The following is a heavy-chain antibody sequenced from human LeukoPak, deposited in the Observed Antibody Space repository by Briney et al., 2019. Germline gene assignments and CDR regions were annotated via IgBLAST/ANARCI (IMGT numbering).Heavy chain of an antibody. CDR2: ISGSGGGT. CDR3: AKSATTVTSNFDY. D-gene: IGHD4-17*01. CDR1: GFTFSSHG. Sequence: GGSLRLSCAASGFTFSSHGMSWVRQAPGKGLEWVSGISGSGGGTFYADSVRGRFTISRDNSKNAVYLQMNSLRAEDTAVYYCAKSATTVTSNFDYWGQGTLVTVSS. V-gene: IGHV3-23*01. J-gene: IGHJ4*02.